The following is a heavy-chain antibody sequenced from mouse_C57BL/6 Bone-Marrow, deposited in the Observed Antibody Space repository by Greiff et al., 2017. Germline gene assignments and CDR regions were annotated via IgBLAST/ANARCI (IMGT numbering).Heavy chain of an antibody. J-gene: IGHJ3*01. V-gene: IGHV14-4*01. D-gene: IGHD1-3*01. CDR1: GFNIKDDY. CDR3: TTVGKDAWFAY. Sequence: EVQLQQSGAELVRPGASVKLSCTASGFNIKDDYMHWVKQRPEQGLEWIGWIDPENGDTEYASKFQGKATITADTSSNTAYLQLSSLTSEDTAVYYCTTVGKDAWFAYWGQGTLVTVSA. CDR2: IDPENGDT.